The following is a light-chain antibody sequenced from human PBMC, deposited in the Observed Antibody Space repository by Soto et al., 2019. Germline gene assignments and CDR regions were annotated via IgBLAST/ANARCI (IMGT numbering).Light chain of an antibody. CDR2: GAS. V-gene: IGKV3-15*01. CDR1: QSVRSS. Sequence: EIVMTQSPATLSVSPGERVTLSCRASQSVRSSLAWYQQKPGQAPRLLIYGASTRATGIPARFGGSGSGTEFTLTISSLQSEDFAVYYCQQSKNWPPWTFGPGTKVDIK. J-gene: IGKJ1*01. CDR3: QQSKNWPPWT.